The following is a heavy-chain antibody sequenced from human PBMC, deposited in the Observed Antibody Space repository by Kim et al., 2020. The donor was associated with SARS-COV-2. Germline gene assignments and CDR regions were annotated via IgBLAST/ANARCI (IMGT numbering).Heavy chain of an antibody. D-gene: IGHD6-13*01. J-gene: IGHJ5*02. Sequence: EPVKGRFTVARDNSKNTLYLQMNSLRAEDTAVYYCAKKTIAAAGNNWFDPWGQGTLVTVSS. V-gene: IGHV3-23*01. CDR3: AKKTIAAAGNNWFDP.